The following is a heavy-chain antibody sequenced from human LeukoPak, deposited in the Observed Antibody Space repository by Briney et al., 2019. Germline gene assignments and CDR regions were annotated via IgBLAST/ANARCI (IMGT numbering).Heavy chain of an antibody. V-gene: IGHV1-2*02. D-gene: IGHD1/OR15-1a*01. J-gene: IGHJ4*02. CDR2: INPNSGGT. CDR1: GYTFTGYY. Sequence: ASVKVSCKASGYTFTGYYMHWVRQASGQGLEWMGWINPNSGGTNYAQKFQGRVTMTRDTSISTAYMELSRLRSDDTAVYYCARKKQGLGFPVYWGQGTLVTVSS. CDR3: ARKKQGLGFPVY.